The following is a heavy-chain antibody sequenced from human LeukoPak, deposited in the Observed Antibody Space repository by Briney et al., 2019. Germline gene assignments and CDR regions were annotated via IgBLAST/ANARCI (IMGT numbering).Heavy chain of an antibody. J-gene: IGHJ4*02. V-gene: IGHV4-4*02. CDR1: GGSISSNNW. CDR3: AKSPPTTVITLDS. Sequence: SETLSLTCAVSGGSISSNNWWGWVRQPPGKGLEWIGEIYHSGNTYYIPSLKSRVTISVDTSKNQFSLKLTSVTAADTAVYYCAKSPPTTVITLDSWGQGILVTVSS. CDR2: IYHSGNT. D-gene: IGHD4-17*01.